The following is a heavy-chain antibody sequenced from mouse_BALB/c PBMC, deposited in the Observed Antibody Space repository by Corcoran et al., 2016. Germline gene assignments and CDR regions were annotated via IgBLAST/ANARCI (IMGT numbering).Heavy chain of an antibody. J-gene: IGHJ2*01. Sequence: QVTLKESGPGILQPSQTLSLTCSFSGFSLSTSGMGVSWIRQPSGKGLEWLAHIYWDDDKRYNPSPKSRLTISKDTSRNQVFLKITSVDTADTATYYCARRGGWDADFDYWGQGTTLTVSS. V-gene: IGHV8-12*01. CDR1: GFSLSTSGMG. CDR3: ARRGGWDADFDY. D-gene: IGHD4-1*01. CDR2: IYWDDDK.